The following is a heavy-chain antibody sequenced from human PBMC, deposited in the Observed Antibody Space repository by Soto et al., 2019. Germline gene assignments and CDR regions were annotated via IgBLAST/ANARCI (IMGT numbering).Heavy chain of an antibody. V-gene: IGHV1-18*01. CDR1: GYTFTSYG. CDR3: ARAHITEALGVPLFDY. Sequence: QVQLVQSGAEVKKPGASVKVSCKASGYTFTSYGISWVRQAPGQGLEWMGWISAYNGNTNYAQKLQGRVTMTTDTSPSTAYMELTSLRSDDTAVYYCARAHITEALGVPLFDYWGQGTLVTVSS. CDR2: ISAYNGNT. J-gene: IGHJ4*02. D-gene: IGHD3-16*01.